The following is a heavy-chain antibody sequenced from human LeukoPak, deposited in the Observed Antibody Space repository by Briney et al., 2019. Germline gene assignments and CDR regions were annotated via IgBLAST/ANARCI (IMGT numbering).Heavy chain of an antibody. CDR1: GYTFTSYG. V-gene: IGHV1-18*01. CDR3: ARESSGSNDY. CDR2: ISAYSGNT. J-gene: IGHJ4*02. Sequence: ASVKVSCKASGYTFTSYGISWVRQAPGQGLEWMGWISAYSGNTNYAQNLQDRVTMTTDTSTTTAYMELRSLRSEDTAVYYCARESSGSNDYWGQGTLVTVSS. D-gene: IGHD3-22*01.